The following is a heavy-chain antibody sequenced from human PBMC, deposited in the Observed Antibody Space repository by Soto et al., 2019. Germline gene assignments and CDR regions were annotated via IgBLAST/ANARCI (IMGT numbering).Heavy chain of an antibody. Sequence: SETLSLTCTVSGVSIISYYWSWIRRPTGKGLEWIGYIYYSGSTNYNPSLKSRVTISVDTSKNQFSLKLSSVTAADTAVYYCARHPLDCSGGSCYPSGYFDYWGQGTLVTVSS. D-gene: IGHD2-15*01. CDR2: IYYSGST. CDR3: ARHPLDCSGGSCYPSGYFDY. CDR1: GVSIISYY. V-gene: IGHV4-59*08. J-gene: IGHJ4*02.